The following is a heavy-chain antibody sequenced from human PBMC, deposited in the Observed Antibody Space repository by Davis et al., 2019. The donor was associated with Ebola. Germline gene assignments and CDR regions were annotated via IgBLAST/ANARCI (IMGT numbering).Heavy chain of an antibody. V-gene: IGHV1-69*13. J-gene: IGHJ2*01. D-gene: IGHD1/OR15-1a*01. CDR1: GGTFSSYA. CDR2: IIPIFGTA. CDR3: ARDANKQVIWYFDL. Sequence: SVKVSCKASGGTFSSYAISWVRQAPGQGLEWMGGIIPIFGTANYAQKFQGRVTITADESTSTAYMELSSLRSEDTAVYYCARDANKQVIWYFDLWGRGTLVTVSS.